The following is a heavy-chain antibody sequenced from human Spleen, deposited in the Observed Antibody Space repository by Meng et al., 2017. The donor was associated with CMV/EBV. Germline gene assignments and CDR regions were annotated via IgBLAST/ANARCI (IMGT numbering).Heavy chain of an antibody. Sequence: LSLTCAASGFTFSNYGMHWVRQAPGKGLEWVAFIQSDGSNKYYADSVKGRFTISRDNSKNTLYLQMNSLRAEDTALYYCARHCYGSGTYCDYWGQGTLVTVSS. V-gene: IGHV3-30*02. CDR1: GFTFSNYG. CDR3: ARHCYGSGTYCDY. CDR2: IQSDGSNK. D-gene: IGHD3-10*01. J-gene: IGHJ4*02.